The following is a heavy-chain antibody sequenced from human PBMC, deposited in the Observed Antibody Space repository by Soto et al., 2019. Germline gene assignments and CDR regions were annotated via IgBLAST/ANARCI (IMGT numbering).Heavy chain of an antibody. CDR3: ARTPKYYDAPSGTLGRIDY. D-gene: IGHD3-3*01. CDR2: ISSSGSTK. Sequence: GGSLRLSCEDSGSSFISYAMHWVRQAPGKGLEWLADISSSGSTKHYADSVKGRFAISRDNAKQSVYLQMNSLRAEDTAVYYCARTPKYYDAPSGTLGRIDYWGQGTQVTVSS. J-gene: IGHJ4*02. V-gene: IGHV3-48*03. CDR1: GSSFISYA.